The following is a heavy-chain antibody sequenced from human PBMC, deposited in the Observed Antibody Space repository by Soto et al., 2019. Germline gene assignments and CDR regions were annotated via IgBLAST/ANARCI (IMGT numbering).Heavy chain of an antibody. J-gene: IGHJ4*02. V-gene: IGHV3-15*07. CDR1: GVTFSNAW. CDR3: TTGVNQWLSNDY. CDR2: IKTTSDGGPT. Sequence: AGSLRLCCAACGVTFSNAWMNWVRQAPGRGLEWVGRIKTTSDGGPTDYTAPVKGRFIISRDDSENTLFLQMTSLRTDDTAVYYCTTGVNQWLSNDYWGQGTLVTVSS. D-gene: IGHD6-19*01.